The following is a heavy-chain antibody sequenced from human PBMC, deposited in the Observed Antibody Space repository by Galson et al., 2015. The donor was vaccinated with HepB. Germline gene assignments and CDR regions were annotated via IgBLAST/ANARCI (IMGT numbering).Heavy chain of an antibody. Sequence: SLRLSCAASGFTFSDYYMSWIRQAPGKGLEWVSYISSSSSYTNYADSVKGRFTISRDNAKNSLYLQMNCLRAEDTAVYYCASDGGAMATYFDYWGQGTLVTVSS. CDR3: ASDGGAMATYFDY. D-gene: IGHD3-16*01. CDR1: GFTFSDYY. J-gene: IGHJ4*02. CDR2: ISSSSSYT. V-gene: IGHV3-11*06.